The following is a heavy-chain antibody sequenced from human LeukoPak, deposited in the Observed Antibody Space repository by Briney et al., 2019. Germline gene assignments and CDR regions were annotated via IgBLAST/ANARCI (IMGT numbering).Heavy chain of an antibody. Sequence: SETLSLTCAVSGGSISRGGYSWSWIRQPPGKGLEWIGYIYHSGSTYYNPSLQSRVTISVDRSKNQFSLKLSSVTAADTAVYYCARDCGGDCYYFDYWGQGTLVTVSS. CDR1: GGSISRGGYS. V-gene: IGHV4-30-2*01. D-gene: IGHD2-21*02. CDR3: ARDCGGDCYYFDY. J-gene: IGHJ4*02. CDR2: IYHSGST.